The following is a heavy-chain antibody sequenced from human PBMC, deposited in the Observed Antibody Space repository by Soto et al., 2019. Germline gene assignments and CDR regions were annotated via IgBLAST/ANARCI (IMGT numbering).Heavy chain of an antibody. CDR2: INAGNGNT. J-gene: IGHJ5*02. D-gene: IGHD3-3*01. Sequence: ASVKVSCKASGYTFTSYAMHWVRQAPGQRLEWMGWINAGNGNTKYPQKFQGRVTITRDTSASTAYMELSSLRSEDTAVYYCARDPESVMYYDFWSGYWFDPWGQGTLVTVSS. V-gene: IGHV1-3*01. CDR3: ARDPESVMYYDFWSGYWFDP. CDR1: GYTFTSYA.